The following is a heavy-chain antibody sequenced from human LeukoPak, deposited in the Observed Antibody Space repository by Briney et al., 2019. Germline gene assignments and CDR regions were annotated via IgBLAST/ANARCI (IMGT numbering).Heavy chain of an antibody. CDR2: TNPNSGAT. D-gene: IGHD2-21*02. J-gene: IGHJ6*03. CDR1: GYTFTDYY. Sequence: ASVKVSCKASGYTFTDYYIHWVRQAPGQGLEWMGWTNPNSGATNYAQKFQGRVAMTRDTSISTAYMELTRLTSDDTAVYYCARDRDWDSPHYMDVWGRGTTVTVSS. CDR3: ARDRDWDSPHYMDV. V-gene: IGHV1-2*02.